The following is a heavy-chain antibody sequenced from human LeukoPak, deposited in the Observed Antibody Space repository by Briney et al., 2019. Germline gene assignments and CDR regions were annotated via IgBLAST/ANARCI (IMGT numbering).Heavy chain of an antibody. CDR2: IYTSGST. V-gene: IGHV4-4*07. Sequence: KPSETLSLTCTVSGGSISSYYWSWIRQPAGKGLEWIGRIYTSGSTNYNPSLKSRVTMSVDTSKNQFSLKLSSVTAADTAVYYCARDSRRLRYLDYETPMDVWGQGTTVTVSS. CDR3: ARDSRRLRYLDYETPMDV. J-gene: IGHJ6*02. D-gene: IGHD3-9*01. CDR1: GGSISSYY.